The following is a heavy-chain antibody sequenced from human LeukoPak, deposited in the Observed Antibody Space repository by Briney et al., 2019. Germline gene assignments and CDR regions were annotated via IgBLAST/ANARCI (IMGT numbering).Heavy chain of an antibody. D-gene: IGHD3-3*01. CDR1: GGSISSSSYY. CDR2: IYYSGST. Sequence: PSETLSLTCTVAGGSISSSSYYWGWIRQPPGKGLKWIGSIYYSGSTYYNPSLKSRVTISVDTSKNQFSLKLSSVTAADTAVYYCARGPRREWVPTRYFDLWGRGTLVTVSS. V-gene: IGHV4-39*07. CDR3: ARGPRREWVPTRYFDL. J-gene: IGHJ2*01.